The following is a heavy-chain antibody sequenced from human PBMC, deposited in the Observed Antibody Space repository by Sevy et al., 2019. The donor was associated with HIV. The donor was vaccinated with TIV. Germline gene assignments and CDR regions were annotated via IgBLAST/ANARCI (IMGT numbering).Heavy chain of an antibody. V-gene: IGHV3-73*01. D-gene: IGHD2-2*03. CDR3: TTYLGYCCSTSCHYYFDN. J-gene: IGHJ4*02. CDR1: GFTFSGSA. CDR2: IRMKANSYAT. Sequence: GGSLRLSCAASGFTFSGSALHWVRQASGKGLEWVGRIRMKANSYATACAASVKGRFTISRDDSKNSAYLQMNSLKTEDTAVYYCTTYLGYCCSTSCHYYFDNWGQGTLVTVSS.